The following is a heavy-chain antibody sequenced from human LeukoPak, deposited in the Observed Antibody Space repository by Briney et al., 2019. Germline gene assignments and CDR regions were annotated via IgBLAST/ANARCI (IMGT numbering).Heavy chain of an antibody. CDR1: GYNFTRYA. CDR2: IDAYNGRT. CDR3: ARGIWANTVTAYYFDY. D-gene: IGHD4-17*01. V-gene: IGHV1-18*03. Sequence: GASVKVSCKASGYNFTRYAIRWVRQAPGQGLEWMGWIDAYNGRTKYAQDFQGRVTIIRDTSARIAYMELRSLTSDDMSVYYCARGIWANTVTAYYFDYWGQGTLVTVSS. J-gene: IGHJ4*02.